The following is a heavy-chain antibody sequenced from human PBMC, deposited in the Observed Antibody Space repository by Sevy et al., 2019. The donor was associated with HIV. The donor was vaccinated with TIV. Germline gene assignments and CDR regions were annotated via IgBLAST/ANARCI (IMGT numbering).Heavy chain of an antibody. CDR1: GFTFSSYA. D-gene: IGHD3-16*01. J-gene: IGHJ4*02. V-gene: IGHV3-23*01. Sequence: GVSLRLSCAASGFTFSSYAMSWVRQAPGKGLEWVSGISASGGSTYYADSVKGRFTISRDNSKNTLYLQMNSLRDEDTAVYYCAKPVYDYIWGSYDYWGQGTLVTVSS. CDR3: AKPVYDYIWGSYDY. CDR2: ISASGGST.